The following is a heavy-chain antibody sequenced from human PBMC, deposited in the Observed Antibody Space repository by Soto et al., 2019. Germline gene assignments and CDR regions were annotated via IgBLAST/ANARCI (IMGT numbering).Heavy chain of an antibody. CDR1: GGSISSYY. V-gene: IGHV4-59*12. CDR2: IYYSGST. J-gene: IGHJ2*01. CDR3: ATHRSSWYRYFAL. Sequence: PSETLSLTCAVSGGSISSYYWSWIRQHPGKGLEWIGYIYYSGSTNYNPSLKSRVTISVDTSKNQFSLKLSSVTAADTAVYYCATHRSSWYRYFALWGRGTLVTVS. D-gene: IGHD6-13*01.